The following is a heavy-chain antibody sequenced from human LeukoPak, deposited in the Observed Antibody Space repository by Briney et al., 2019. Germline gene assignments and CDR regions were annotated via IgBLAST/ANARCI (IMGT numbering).Heavy chain of an antibody. V-gene: IGHV3-11*01. Sequence: GGSLRLSCAASGFTFSDYYMSWIRQAPGKGLEWVSYISSSGSTIYYADSVKGRFTISRDNAKNSLYLQMNSLRAEDTAVCYCARVSVQRGVNIVVPWGQGTLVTVSS. D-gene: IGHD2-2*01. J-gene: IGHJ5*02. CDR1: GFTFSDYY. CDR2: ISSSGSTI. CDR3: ARVSVQRGVNIVVP.